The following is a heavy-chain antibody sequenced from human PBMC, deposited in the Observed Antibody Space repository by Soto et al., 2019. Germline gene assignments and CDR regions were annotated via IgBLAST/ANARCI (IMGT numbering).Heavy chain of an antibody. CDR3: ASEGSAGQFDY. J-gene: IGHJ4*02. Sequence: EVQLVESGGGLVQPGGSLRLSCVASGFTFSTDWASWVRQAPGKGLEWVANIKRDGSVVNYADSVKGRFTISRDNAKNALYLRMNSLRAEDTAVYYCASEGSAGQFDYWGQGALVTVSS. CDR1: GFTFSTDW. V-gene: IGHV3-7*01. D-gene: IGHD6-25*01. CDR2: IKRDGSVV.